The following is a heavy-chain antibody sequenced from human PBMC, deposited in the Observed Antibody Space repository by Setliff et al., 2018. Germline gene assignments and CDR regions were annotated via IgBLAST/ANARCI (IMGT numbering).Heavy chain of an antibody. D-gene: IGHD5-12*01. Sequence: SVKVSCKASGYTFTAYYIHWVRQAPGQGLEWMGGTIPMFGSANYAQKFQGRVTIITDEFTGTAYMELSSLRTEDTAVYYCAREGVDIRSSTDYRYYMDVWGKGTTVTVSS. CDR1: GYTFTAYY. CDR3: AREGVDIRSSTDYRYYMDV. J-gene: IGHJ6*03. V-gene: IGHV1-69*05. CDR2: TIPMFGSA.